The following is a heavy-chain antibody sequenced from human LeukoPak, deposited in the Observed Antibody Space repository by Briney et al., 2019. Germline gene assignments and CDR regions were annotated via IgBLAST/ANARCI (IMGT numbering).Heavy chain of an antibody. Sequence: PPETLSLTCTLPLGSTSIYNWSWIRQPPRKGRERIGYLYYRGSTNYNPSLHSRVTISVDTCKFQVYLKLSSVTAADTAVYYCARNWCSGGSCYPYFDYWGQGTLVTVSS. J-gene: IGHJ4*02. CDR3: ARNWCSGGSCYPYFDY. D-gene: IGHD2-15*01. CDR1: LGSTSIYN. V-gene: IGHV4-59*01. CDR2: LYYRGST.